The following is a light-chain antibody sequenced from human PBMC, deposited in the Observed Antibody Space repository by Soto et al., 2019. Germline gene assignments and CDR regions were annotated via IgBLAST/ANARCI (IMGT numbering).Light chain of an antibody. CDR2: STT. CDR1: SGSVSTSNY. J-gene: IGLJ2*01. Sequence: QTVVTQEPSFSVSPGGTVTLTCGLTSGSVSTSNYPSWHQQTPGQAPRTLIYSTTTRSSGVPDRFSGSILGNRAALTITGAQADYESDYYCVLYMGSGISVFGGGTKLTVL. V-gene: IGLV8-61*01. CDR3: VLYMGSGISV.